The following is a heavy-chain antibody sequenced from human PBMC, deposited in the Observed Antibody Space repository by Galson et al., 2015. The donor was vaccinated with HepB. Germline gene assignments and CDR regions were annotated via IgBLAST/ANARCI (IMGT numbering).Heavy chain of an antibody. CDR1: GFTFSSYA. Sequence: SLRLSCAASGFTFSSYAMHWVRQAPGKGLEWVAVISYDGSNKYYADSVKGRFTISRDNSKNTLYLQMNSLRAEDTAVYYCARDGTYYYESSGGELFDYWGQGTLVTVSS. D-gene: IGHD3-22*01. J-gene: IGHJ4*02. V-gene: IGHV3-30-3*01. CDR2: ISYDGSNK. CDR3: ARDGTYYYESSGGELFDY.